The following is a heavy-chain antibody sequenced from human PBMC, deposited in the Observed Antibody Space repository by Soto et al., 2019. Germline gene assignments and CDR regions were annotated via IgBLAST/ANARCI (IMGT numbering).Heavy chain of an antibody. J-gene: IGHJ6*02. V-gene: IGHV3-74*01. Sequence: VQLVESGGGLVQPGGSLRLSSATSGFTFSRYWMHWVRQAPGKGLVWVSRINSDGSSTSYADSVKGRFTISRDNAKNTVYLQMNSLRAEDTAVYYCARVAGNPPRAMDVWGQGTTVTVSS. CDR3: ARVAGNPPRAMDV. CDR2: INSDGSST. CDR1: GFTFSRYW. D-gene: IGHD6-6*01.